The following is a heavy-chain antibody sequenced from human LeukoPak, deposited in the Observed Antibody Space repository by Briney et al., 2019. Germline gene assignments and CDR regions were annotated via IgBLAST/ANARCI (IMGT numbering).Heavy chain of an antibody. CDR2: ISYDGSNK. Sequence: HAGGSLRLSCAASGFTFSTYAMHWVRQAPGKGLEWVAVISYDGSNKYYADSVKGRFTISRDNSNKTLYLQMNSLSAEDTGMYYCATPPYGTDTYGSWFESWGQGTLVTVSS. CDR1: GFTFSTYA. D-gene: IGHD3-10*01. CDR3: ATPPYGTDTYGSWFES. V-gene: IGHV3-30-3*01. J-gene: IGHJ5*01.